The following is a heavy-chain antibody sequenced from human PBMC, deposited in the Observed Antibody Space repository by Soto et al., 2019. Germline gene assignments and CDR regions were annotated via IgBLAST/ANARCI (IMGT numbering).Heavy chain of an antibody. Sequence: QVQLVQSGAEVKKTGSSVKVSCKASGGTLNNYALSWVRQSPGQGLEWMGGIVPIFNTSHFAEKFQGRLTLPADKSTSTAFMELIGLRADDTAVYFCATQQPLTTFEFWGQGTLVSVSS. V-gene: IGHV1-69*06. CDR2: IVPIFNTS. CDR3: ATQQPLTTFEF. J-gene: IGHJ4*02. CDR1: GGTLNNYA. D-gene: IGHD6-13*01.